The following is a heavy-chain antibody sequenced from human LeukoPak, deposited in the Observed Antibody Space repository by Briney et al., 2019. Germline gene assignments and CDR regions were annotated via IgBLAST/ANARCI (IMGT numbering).Heavy chain of an antibody. V-gene: IGHV3-30*07. Sequence: PGGSLRLSCAASGFTFSTYAMNWVRQAPGKGLEWVAVISYDASAEDYADFVKGRFTISRDNAKNSLFLQMNSLRGEDTAVYYCARDGTPSYTSGWVYMDAWGKGTTVTISS. D-gene: IGHD6-19*01. CDR2: ISYDASAE. CDR1: GFTFSTYA. CDR3: ARDGTPSYTSGWVYMDA. J-gene: IGHJ6*04.